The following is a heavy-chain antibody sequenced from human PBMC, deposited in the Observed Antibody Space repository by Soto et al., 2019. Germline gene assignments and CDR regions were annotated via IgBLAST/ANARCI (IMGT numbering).Heavy chain of an antibody. J-gene: IGHJ6*02. CDR2: IYHSGST. Sequence: QVQLQESGPGLVKPSQTLSLTCTVSGGSISSGDYYWSWIRQPPGKGLEWIGYIYHSGSTNSNASLKSRVIISVDTSKNQFSLKLSSVTVADAAVYYCARGSYCVYGMDVWGQGTTVTVSS. CDR3: ARGSYCVYGMDV. V-gene: IGHV4-30-4*01. D-gene: IGHD2-21*02. CDR1: GGSISSGDYY.